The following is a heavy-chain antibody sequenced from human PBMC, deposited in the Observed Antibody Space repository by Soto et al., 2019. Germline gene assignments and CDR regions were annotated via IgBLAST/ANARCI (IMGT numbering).Heavy chain of an antibody. J-gene: IGHJ4*02. V-gene: IGHV3-23*01. CDR3: AKTQEQQILGGFKY. CDR1: GFTFSIYV. D-gene: IGHD6-13*01. CDR2: ISDSGGST. Sequence: EVQLLESGGGLVQPGGSLRLSCEASGFTFSIYVMSWVRQAPGKGLEWVSTISDSGGSTYFADSVKGRFTISRDKPKNGLFLQMNSLRAEDTAVYYCAKTQEQQILGGFKYWGQGTLVTVSS.